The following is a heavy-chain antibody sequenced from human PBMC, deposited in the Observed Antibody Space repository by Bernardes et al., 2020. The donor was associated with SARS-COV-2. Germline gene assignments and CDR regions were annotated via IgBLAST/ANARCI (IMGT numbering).Heavy chain of an antibody. D-gene: IGHD5-18*01. Sequence: GSLRLSCAASGFTFSSYALSWVRQAPGKGLEWVSAIIGSGGSTYYADSVKGRFTISRDNSKNTLYLQMNSLRAEDTAVYYCAKFGEIQLWGGFFDYWGQGTLVTDSS. CDR2: IIGSGGST. CDR3: AKFGEIQLWGGFFDY. J-gene: IGHJ4*02. CDR1: GFTFSSYA. V-gene: IGHV3-23*01.